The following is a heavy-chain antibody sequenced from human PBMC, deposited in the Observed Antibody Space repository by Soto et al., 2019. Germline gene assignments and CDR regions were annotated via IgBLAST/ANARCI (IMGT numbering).Heavy chain of an antibody. CDR2: INHSGST. D-gene: IGHD5-18*01. V-gene: IGHV4-34*01. J-gene: IGHJ4*02. CDR3: ARWGVEGDTAGGGFDY. Sequence: SETLSLTCAVYGGSFSGYYWSWIRQPPGKGLEWIGEINHSGSTNYNPSLKSRVTISVDTSKNQFSLKLSSVTAADTAVYYCARWGVEGDTAGGGFDYWGQGTLVTVSS. CDR1: GGSFSGYY.